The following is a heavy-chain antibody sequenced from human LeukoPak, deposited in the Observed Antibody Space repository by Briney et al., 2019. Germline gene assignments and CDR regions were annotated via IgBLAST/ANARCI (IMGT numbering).Heavy chain of an antibody. J-gene: IGHJ5*02. V-gene: IGHV1-69*05. Sequence: SVKVSCKTAAGTVSIYSISWVRQAPGQGREWMGWIIPIFGTANYAQKFQGRVTITTDESTSTAYMELSSLRSEDTAVYYCARKGIAVAGTWFDPWGQGTLVTVSS. CDR3: ARKGIAVAGTWFDP. D-gene: IGHD6-19*01. CDR1: AGTVSIYS. CDR2: IIPIFGTA.